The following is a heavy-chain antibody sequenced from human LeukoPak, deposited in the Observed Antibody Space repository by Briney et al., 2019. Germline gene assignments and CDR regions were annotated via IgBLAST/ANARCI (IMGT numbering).Heavy chain of an antibody. CDR3: ASGRKWIQSGHYYYYMDV. CDR1: GDSVSSNNAT. V-gene: IGHV6-1*01. Sequence: SQTLSLTCAISGDSVSSNNATWNWIRQSPSRGLEWLGRTYYRSKWYNDYAESMKSRITINPDTSKNQFSLHLNSVTPEDTAEYYCASGRKWIQSGHYYYYMDVWGKGTTVTVSS. CDR2: TYYRSKWYN. D-gene: IGHD5-24*01. J-gene: IGHJ6*03.